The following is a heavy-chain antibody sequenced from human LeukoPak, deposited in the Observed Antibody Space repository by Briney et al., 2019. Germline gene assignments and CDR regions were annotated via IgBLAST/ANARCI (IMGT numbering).Heavy chain of an antibody. J-gene: IGHJ4*02. V-gene: IGHV3-74*01. D-gene: IGHD6-19*01. CDR1: GFTFSKYW. CDR2: INTDGTVT. Sequence: PGGSLRLSCAASGFTFSKYWMLWVRHVPGKGLESVSRINTDGTVTTYADSVKGRFTVSRDNADNTMFLQMNSVRDEDTAVYYCATKQWLAPPPDSWGQGTPVTVSS. CDR3: ATKQWLAPPPDS.